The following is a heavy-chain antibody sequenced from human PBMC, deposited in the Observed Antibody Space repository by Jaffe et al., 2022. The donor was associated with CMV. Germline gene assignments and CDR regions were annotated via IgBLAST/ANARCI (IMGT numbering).Heavy chain of an antibody. V-gene: IGHV4-39*01. D-gene: IGHD3-22*01. CDR1: GGSISSSSYY. Sequence: QLQLQESGPGLVKPSETLSLTCTVSGGSISSSSYYWGWIRQPPGKGLEWIGSIYYSGSTYYNPSLKSRVTISVDTSKNQFSLKLSSVTAADTAVYYCARQGYYDSSGYSKGSGENWYFDLWGRGTLVTVSS. CDR2: IYYSGST. J-gene: IGHJ2*01. CDR3: ARQGYYDSSGYSKGSGENWYFDL.